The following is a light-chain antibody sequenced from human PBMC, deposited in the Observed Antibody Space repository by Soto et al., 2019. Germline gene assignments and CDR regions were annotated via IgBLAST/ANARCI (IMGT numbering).Light chain of an antibody. CDR3: HQYYSYPWP. CDR2: AAS. J-gene: IGKJ1*01. CDR1: QGISSY. Sequence: AIRMTQSPSSLSASTGDRVTITCRASQGISSYLAWYQQKPGKAPKLLIYAASTLQSGVPSRFSGSGSGTDFTLTISCLQSEDFATYHCHQYYSYPWPFGQGTTAEI. V-gene: IGKV1-8*01.